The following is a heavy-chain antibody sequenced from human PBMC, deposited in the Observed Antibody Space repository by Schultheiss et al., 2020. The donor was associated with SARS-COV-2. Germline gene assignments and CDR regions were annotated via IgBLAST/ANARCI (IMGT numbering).Heavy chain of an antibody. V-gene: IGHV3-30*18. CDR2: ISYDGTNK. J-gene: IGHJ4*02. D-gene: IGHD2-2*01. Sequence: GGSLRLSCAASGFTFSSYGMHWVRRAPGKGLEWVAVISYDGTNKDYADSVRGRFTISRDNSRHTLYLQMNSLRAEDTAVYYCAKGGRVVVPAAMGSYWGQGTLVTVSS. CDR1: GFTFSSYG. CDR3: AKGGRVVVPAAMGSY.